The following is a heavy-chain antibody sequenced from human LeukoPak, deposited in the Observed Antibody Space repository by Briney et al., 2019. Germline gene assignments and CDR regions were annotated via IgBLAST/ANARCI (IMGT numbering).Heavy chain of an antibody. CDR3: ARQDTFYDFLTGYYLDY. J-gene: IGHJ4*02. CDR1: GDSISSGGYY. V-gene: IGHV4-31*03. D-gene: IGHD3-9*01. CDR2: IYFTGST. Sequence: PSETLSLTCTVSGDSISSGGYYWSWIRQHPGKGLEWIGYIYFTGSTYSNPSLRSRVTISVDTSKNQFSLKLSSVTAADTAVYYCARQDTFYDFLTGYYLDYWGQGTLVTVSS.